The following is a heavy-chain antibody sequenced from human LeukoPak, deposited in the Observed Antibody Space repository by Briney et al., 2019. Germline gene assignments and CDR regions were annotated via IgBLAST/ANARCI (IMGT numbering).Heavy chain of an antibody. D-gene: IGHD3-10*01. V-gene: IGHV3-30*18. J-gene: IGHJ1*01. Sequence: PGGSLRLSCAASGFTFSSYGMHWVRQAPGKGLGWVAVISYDGSNKYYADSVKGRFTISRDNSKNTLYLQMNSLRAEDTAVYYCAKGGVTSWFAAEYFQHWGQGTLVTVSS. CDR1: GFTFSSYG. CDR2: ISYDGSNK. CDR3: AKGGVTSWFAAEYFQH.